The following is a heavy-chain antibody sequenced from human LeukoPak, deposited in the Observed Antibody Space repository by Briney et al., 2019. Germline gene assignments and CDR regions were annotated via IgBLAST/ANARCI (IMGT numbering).Heavy chain of an antibody. Sequence: GRSLRLSCAASGFTFDDYAMHWVRQAPGKGLEWVSGISWNSGSIGYADSVKGRFTISRDNAKNSLYLQMNSLRAEDTALYYCANDNRPHTAMVAAPLDYWGQGTLVTVSS. D-gene: IGHD5-18*01. CDR2: ISWNSGSI. J-gene: IGHJ4*02. CDR1: GFTFDDYA. V-gene: IGHV3-9*01. CDR3: ANDNRPHTAMVAAPLDY.